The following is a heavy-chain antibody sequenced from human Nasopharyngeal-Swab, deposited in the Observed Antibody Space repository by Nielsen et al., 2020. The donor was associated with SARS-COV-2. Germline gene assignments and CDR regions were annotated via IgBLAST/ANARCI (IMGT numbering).Heavy chain of an antibody. CDR2: IHHSGST. CDR3: ARGPVRYDFWSGYYCGCDY. Sequence: SETLSLTCAVYGGSFSGYYWSWIRQPPGKGLEWIGEIHHSGSTDYNPSLKSRVTISVDTSKNQFSLKLSSATAADTAVFYCARGPVRYDFWSGYYCGCDYWGQGTLVTVSS. V-gene: IGHV4-34*01. J-gene: IGHJ4*02. CDR1: GGSFSGYY. D-gene: IGHD3-3*01.